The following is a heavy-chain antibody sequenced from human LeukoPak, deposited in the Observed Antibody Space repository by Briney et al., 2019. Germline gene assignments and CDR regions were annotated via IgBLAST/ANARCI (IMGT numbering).Heavy chain of an antibody. Sequence: PGRSLRLSCTPSGFTFGDYAMNWVRQAPGKGLEWVSSISSSSSYIYYADSVKGRFTISRDNAKNSLYLQMNSLRAEDTAVYYCARGLGSSSWYYFDYWGQGTLVTVSS. J-gene: IGHJ4*02. CDR3: ARGLGSSSWYYFDY. CDR1: GFTFGDYA. D-gene: IGHD6-13*01. CDR2: ISSSSSYI. V-gene: IGHV3-21*01.